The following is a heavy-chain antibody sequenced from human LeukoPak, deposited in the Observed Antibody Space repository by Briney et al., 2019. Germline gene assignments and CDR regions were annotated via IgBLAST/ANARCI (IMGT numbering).Heavy chain of an antibody. Sequence: SETLSLTCTVSGGSISSYYWSWIRQPPGKGLEWIGYIYYSGSTNYNPSLKSRVTISVDTSKNQFSLKLSSVTAADTAVYYCARTRLDSSSWFNTNYYYMDVWGKGTTVTVSS. CDR2: IYYSGST. V-gene: IGHV4-59*01. CDR1: GGSISSYY. CDR3: ARTRLDSSSWFNTNYYYMDV. J-gene: IGHJ6*03. D-gene: IGHD6-13*01.